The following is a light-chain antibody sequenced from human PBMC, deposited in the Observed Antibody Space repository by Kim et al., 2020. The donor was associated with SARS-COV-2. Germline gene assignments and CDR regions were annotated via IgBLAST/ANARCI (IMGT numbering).Light chain of an antibody. CDR1: QRGSSY. V-gene: IGKV3-11*01. J-gene: IGKJ4*01. CDR3: QQRSNWPSLT. Sequence: APGESATLSCRPSQRGSSYCAWYQQKPGQAPRLLLYDASNRATGIPARFSGSGSGTDFTLTISSLEPEDFAVYYCQQRSNWPSLTFGGGTKVDIK. CDR2: DAS.